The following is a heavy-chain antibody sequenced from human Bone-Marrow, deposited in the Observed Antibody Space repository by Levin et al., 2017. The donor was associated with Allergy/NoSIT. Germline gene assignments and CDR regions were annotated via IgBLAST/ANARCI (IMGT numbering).Heavy chain of an antibody. V-gene: IGHV3-53*01. D-gene: IGHD4-11*01. J-gene: IGHJ4*02. CDR1: GFTVSINY. Sequence: HPGGSLRLSCAASGFTVSINYMSWVRQAPGKGLEWVSLIYSGGTTYYADSVKGRFSISRDNSKNTLYLQMNTLRAEDTAVYYCVAFLPTTTTPFDYWGQGTLVTVSS. CDR3: VAFLPTTTTPFDY. CDR2: IYSGGTT.